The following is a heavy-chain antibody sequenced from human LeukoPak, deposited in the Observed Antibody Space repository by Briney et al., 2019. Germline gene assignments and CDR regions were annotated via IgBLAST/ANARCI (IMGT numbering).Heavy chain of an antibody. J-gene: IGHJ3*02. CDR2: INPNSGGT. Sequence: ASVKVSCKASGYTFTGYYMHWVRQAPGQGLEWMGWINPNSGGTNYAQKFQGRVTMTRDTSISTAYMELSRLRSDDTAVYYCAREGRDIVVVPAATVRAFDIWGQGTMVTVSS. CDR3: AREGRDIVVVPAATVRAFDI. V-gene: IGHV1-2*02. D-gene: IGHD2-2*01. CDR1: GYTFTGYY.